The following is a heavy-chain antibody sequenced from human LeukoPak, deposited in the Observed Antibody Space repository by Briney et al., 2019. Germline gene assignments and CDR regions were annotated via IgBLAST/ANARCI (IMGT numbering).Heavy chain of an antibody. Sequence: VASVKVSCKASGGTFSSYAISWVRQAPGQGLEWMGGIIPIFGTANYAQKFQGRVTITADESTSTAYMELSSLRSEDTAVYYCADNSGSYYDALGYWGQGTLVTVSS. V-gene: IGHV1-69*13. CDR1: GGTFSSYA. CDR3: ADNSGSYYDALGY. CDR2: IIPIFGTA. J-gene: IGHJ4*02. D-gene: IGHD1-26*01.